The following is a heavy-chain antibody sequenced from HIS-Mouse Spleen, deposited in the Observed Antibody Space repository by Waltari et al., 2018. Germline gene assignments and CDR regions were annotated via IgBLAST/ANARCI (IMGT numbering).Heavy chain of an antibody. V-gene: IGHV1-18*01. CDR2: ISAYNGKP. CDR3: ARVVDIVVVPAAMFDP. D-gene: IGHD2-2*01. Sequence: QVQLVQYGAEVKKPGASVKVSCKAAGYTFTSYCISVVGQAAGKGLEWMGWISAYNGKPNYAQKLQGRVTMTTDTSTSTAYMELRSLRSDDTAVYYCARVVDIVVVPAAMFDPWGQGTLVTVSS. CDR1: GYTFTSYC. J-gene: IGHJ5*02.